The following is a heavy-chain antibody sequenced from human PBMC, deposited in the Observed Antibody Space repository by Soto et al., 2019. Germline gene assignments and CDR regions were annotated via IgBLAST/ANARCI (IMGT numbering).Heavy chain of an antibody. CDR1: GGSISSGGYY. V-gene: IGHV4-31*03. Sequence: SETLSLTCTVSGGSISSGGYYWSWIRQHPGKGLEWIGNIHHSGSTFYNPSLKSRVSISVDTSKNQFSLKLSSVTAADTAVYFCVRGVLSWGQGTLVTVSS. CDR3: VRGVLS. J-gene: IGHJ1*01. CDR2: IHHSGST. D-gene: IGHD3-10*01.